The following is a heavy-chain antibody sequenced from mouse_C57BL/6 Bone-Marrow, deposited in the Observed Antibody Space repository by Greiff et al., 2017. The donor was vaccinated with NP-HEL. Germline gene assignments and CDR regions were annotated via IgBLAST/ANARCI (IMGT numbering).Heavy chain of an antibody. Sequence: QVQLQQPGAELVRPGTSVKLSCKASGYTFTSYWMHWVKQRPGQGLEWIGVIDPSDSYTNYNQKFKGKATLTVDTSSSTAYMQLSSLTSEDSAVYYCARVTGFAYWGQGTLVTVSA. CDR2: IDPSDSYT. CDR3: ARVTGFAY. J-gene: IGHJ3*01. D-gene: IGHD2-1*01. CDR1: GYTFTSYW. V-gene: IGHV1-59*01.